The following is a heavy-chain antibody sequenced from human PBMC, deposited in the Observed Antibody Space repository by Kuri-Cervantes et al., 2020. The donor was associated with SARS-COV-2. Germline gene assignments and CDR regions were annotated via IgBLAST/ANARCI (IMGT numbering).Heavy chain of an antibody. CDR2: IRYDGHSE. D-gene: IGHD1-26*01. Sequence: GGSLRLSCAPSGFTFRNYGMHWVRLAPGKGLEWMAFIRYDGHSEDYADSVMGRLTISRDNSKNTLYLQMNSLRAEDTAVYYCAKRSGSYFDYWGQGTLVTVSS. J-gene: IGHJ4*02. CDR1: GFTFRNYG. CDR3: AKRSGSYFDY. V-gene: IGHV3-30*02.